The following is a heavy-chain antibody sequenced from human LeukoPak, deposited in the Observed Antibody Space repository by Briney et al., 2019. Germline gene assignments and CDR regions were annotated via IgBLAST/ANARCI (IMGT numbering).Heavy chain of an antibody. CDR2: ISGNGGYT. V-gene: IGHV3-23*01. Sequence: GGSLRLSCAASGFTFSSHAMTWVRQASGKGLEWVSGISGNGGYTYYADSVKGRFTISRHNSKNTTYLQMNSLRAEDTAVYYCAKGLLVVSLVDSWGQGILVTVSS. CDR3: AKGLLVVSLVDS. CDR1: GFTFSSHA. D-gene: IGHD3-22*01. J-gene: IGHJ4*02.